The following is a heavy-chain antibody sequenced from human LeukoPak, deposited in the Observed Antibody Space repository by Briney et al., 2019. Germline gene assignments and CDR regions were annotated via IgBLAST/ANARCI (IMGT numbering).Heavy chain of an antibody. CDR3: ARHPSDYYGSGSYYLYYYYYYGMDV. V-gene: IGHV3-7*03. J-gene: IGHJ6*04. Sequence: GGSLRLSCAASGFTFSSYWMSWVRQAPGKGLEWVANIKQDGSEKYYVDSVRGRFTTSRDNAKNSLYLQMNSLRAEDTAVYYCARHPSDYYGSGSYYLYYYYYYGMDVWGKGTTVTVSS. CDR2: IKQDGSEK. D-gene: IGHD3-10*01. CDR1: GFTFSSYW.